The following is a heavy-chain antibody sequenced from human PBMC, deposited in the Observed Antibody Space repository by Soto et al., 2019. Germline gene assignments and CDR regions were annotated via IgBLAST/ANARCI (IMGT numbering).Heavy chain of an antibody. CDR1: GFTFSRYR. J-gene: IGHJ4*02. Sequence: GGSLRLSCAASGFTFSRYRMTWVRQAPGKGLEWVANIKQDGSEIYYVDSVKGRFTISRDDAENSLYLQMNSLRAEDTAVYYCARDPVCSGGSCYDYWGQGTLVTVSS. V-gene: IGHV3-7*01. D-gene: IGHD2-15*01. CDR2: IKQDGSEI. CDR3: ARDPVCSGGSCYDY.